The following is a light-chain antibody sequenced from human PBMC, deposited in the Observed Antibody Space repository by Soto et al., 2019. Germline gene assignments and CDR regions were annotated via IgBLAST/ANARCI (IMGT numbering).Light chain of an antibody. V-gene: IGLV2-23*01. CDR1: SSNIGGYNV. Sequence: QSALAQPASVSGSPGQSITISCSGTSSNIGGYNVVSWYQQHPGKAPKVIVYEGIKRPSGVSDRFSGSTSGSTASLTISGLQAEDVAEYYCCSDVGATTYVFGSGTKVAVL. CDR2: EGI. J-gene: IGLJ1*01. CDR3: CSDVGATTYV.